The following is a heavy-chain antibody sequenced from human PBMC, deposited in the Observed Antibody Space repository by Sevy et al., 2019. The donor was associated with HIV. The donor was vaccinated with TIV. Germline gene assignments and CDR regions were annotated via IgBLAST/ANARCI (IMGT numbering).Heavy chain of an antibody. Sequence: GGSLRLSCAASGFTFSSYWMHWVRQAPGKGLVWVSRIKGDGSSTSNADSVKGRFTISRDNAKNTRYLQMNSLRAEDTAVYYCARWGAVAGTNFDYWGQGTLVTVSS. CDR2: IKGDGSST. D-gene: IGHD6-19*01. J-gene: IGHJ4*02. CDR3: ARWGAVAGTNFDY. CDR1: GFTFSSYW. V-gene: IGHV3-74*01.